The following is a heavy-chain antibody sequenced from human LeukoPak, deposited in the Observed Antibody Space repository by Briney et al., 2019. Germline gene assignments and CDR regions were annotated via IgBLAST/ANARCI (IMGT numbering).Heavy chain of an antibody. CDR1: GFTFSSYA. V-gene: IGHV3-23*01. CDR2: ISGSGGST. Sequence: GGSLRLSCAASGFTFSSYAMSWVRQAPGKGLEWVSAISGSGGSTYYADSVKGRFTISRDNSKNTLYLQMNSLRAEDTAVYYCAGGHIVVLTAPDYWGQGTLVTVSS. CDR3: AGGHIVVLTAPDY. J-gene: IGHJ4*02. D-gene: IGHD2-21*02.